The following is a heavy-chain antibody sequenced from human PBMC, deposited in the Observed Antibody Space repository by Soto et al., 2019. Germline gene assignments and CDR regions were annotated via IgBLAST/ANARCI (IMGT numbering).Heavy chain of an antibody. CDR2: IIPILGIA. CDR3: ARGYSYGYFAFDI. J-gene: IGHJ3*02. D-gene: IGHD5-18*01. V-gene: IGHV1-69*02. Sequence: QVQLVQSGAEVKKPGSSVKVSCKASGGTFSSYTISWVRQAPGQGLEWMGRIIPILGIANYAQKFQGRVTITADKSTSTAYMERSSLRSEDTAVYYCARGYSYGYFAFDIWGQGTMVTVSS. CDR1: GGTFSSYT.